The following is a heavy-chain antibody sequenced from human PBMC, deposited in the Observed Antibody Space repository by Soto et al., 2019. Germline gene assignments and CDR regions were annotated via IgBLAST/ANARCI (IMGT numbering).Heavy chain of an antibody. CDR2: ISYDGNNI. D-gene: IGHD2-21*01. CDR3: ARRDSYCGPNNCGMDV. V-gene: IGHV3-30-3*01. J-gene: IGHJ6*02. CDR1: GFTFSIHA. Sequence: QVQLVESGGGVVQPGRSLRLSCAASGFTFSIHAMHWVRQAPGKGLEWVAVISYDGNNIVYADSVKGRFTISRDNSENTLSLQMNRLREEDTGVYYCARRDSYCGPNNCGMDVWGQGTTVTV.